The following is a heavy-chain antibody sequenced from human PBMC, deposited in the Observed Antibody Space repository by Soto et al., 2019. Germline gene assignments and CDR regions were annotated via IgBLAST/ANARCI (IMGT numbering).Heavy chain of an antibody. V-gene: IGHV4-39*01. Sequence: PSETLSLTCTVSGGSISSSSNYWGWIRQPPGKGLEWIGSIYYSGSTYYSPSLKSRVSISVDTSKNQFSLKLSSVTAADTAVYYCARLQGLLLWFGGKDYWGQGTLVTVSS. J-gene: IGHJ4*02. D-gene: IGHD3-10*01. CDR2: IYYSGST. CDR1: GGSISSSSNY. CDR3: ARLQGLLLWFGGKDY.